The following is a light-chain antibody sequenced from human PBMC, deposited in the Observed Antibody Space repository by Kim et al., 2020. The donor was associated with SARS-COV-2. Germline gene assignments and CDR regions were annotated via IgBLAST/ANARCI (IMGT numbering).Light chain of an antibody. CDR3: QQSYSTPYY. V-gene: IGKV1-39*01. Sequence: DIQMTQSPSSLSASVGDRVTITCRASQSISSYLNWYQQKPGKAPKLLIYAASSLQSGVPSRFSGSGSGTDFTLTISSLQPEDFATYYCQQSYSTPYYFGQGTKLEIK. CDR2: AAS. CDR1: QSISSY. J-gene: IGKJ2*01.